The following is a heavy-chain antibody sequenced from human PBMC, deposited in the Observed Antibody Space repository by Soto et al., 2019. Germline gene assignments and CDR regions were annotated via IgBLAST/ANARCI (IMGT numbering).Heavy chain of an antibody. CDR2: IKQDGSEK. V-gene: IGHV3-7*01. CDR3: ARVPRYSSGCMDV. J-gene: IGHJ6*02. D-gene: IGHD6-19*01. Sequence: LRLSCAASGFTFSSYWMSWVRQAPGKGLEWVANIKQDGSEKYYVDSVKGRFTISRDNAKNSLYLQMNSLRAEDTAVYYCARVPRYSSGCMDVWGQGTTVTVSS. CDR1: GFTFSSYW.